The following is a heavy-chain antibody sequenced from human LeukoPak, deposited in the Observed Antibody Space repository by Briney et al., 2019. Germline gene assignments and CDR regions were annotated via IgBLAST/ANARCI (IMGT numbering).Heavy chain of an antibody. CDR2: IGTAGDT. J-gene: IGHJ3*02. D-gene: IGHD3-22*01. CDR3: ARGTYYYDSSGPQNAFDI. CDR1: GFTYSSHN. V-gene: IGHV3-13*01. Sequence: GGSLRLSCAASGFTYSSHNMHWVRQATGKGLEWVSAIGTAGDTYYPGSVKGRFTISRENAKNSLYLQMNSLRAGDTAVYYCARGTYYYDSSGPQNAFDIWGQGTMVTVSS.